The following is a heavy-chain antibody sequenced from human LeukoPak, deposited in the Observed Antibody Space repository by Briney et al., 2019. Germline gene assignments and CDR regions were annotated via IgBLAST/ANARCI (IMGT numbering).Heavy chain of an antibody. CDR2: INAGNGNT. J-gene: IGHJ3*02. Sequence: RASVKVFCKASGYTFTSYAMHWVRQAPGQRLEWMGWINAGNGNTKYSQKFQGRVTITRDTSASTAYMELSSLRSEDTAVYYCARDGSYCSSTSCYGGAFDIWGQGTMVTVSS. D-gene: IGHD2-2*01. CDR1: GYTFTSYA. V-gene: IGHV1-3*01. CDR3: ARDGSYCSSTSCYGGAFDI.